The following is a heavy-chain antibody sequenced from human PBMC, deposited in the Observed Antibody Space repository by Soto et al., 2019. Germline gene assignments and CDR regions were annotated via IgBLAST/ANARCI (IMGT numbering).Heavy chain of an antibody. D-gene: IGHD3-9*01. V-gene: IGHV4-4*07. CDR1: GCAINNYY. CDR3: ARGQRYSDWFDP. J-gene: IGHJ5*02. CDR2: IYSIGST. Sequence: QVHLQESGPGLVKPSETLSLTCTVSGCAINNYYWTWIRQPAGQGLEWIGRIYSIGSTKYNPSPQSRLIMSLDTSNNQFSLRLTSVTAAATAVYYCARGQRYSDWFDPWGQGTLVTVSS.